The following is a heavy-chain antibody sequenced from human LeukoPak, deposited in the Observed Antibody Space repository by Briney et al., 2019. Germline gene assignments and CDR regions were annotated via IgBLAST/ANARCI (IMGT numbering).Heavy chain of an antibody. Sequence: GASVKVSCKVSGYTLTELSMHWVRQAPGKGLEWMGGFDPEDGETIYAQKFQGRVTITRDTSASTAYMELSSLRSEDTAVYYCARAPGELWFGEFYHFDYWGQGTLVTVSS. CDR3: ARAPGELWFGEFYHFDY. CDR2: FDPEDGET. CDR1: GYTLTELS. J-gene: IGHJ4*02. D-gene: IGHD3-10*01. V-gene: IGHV1-24*01.